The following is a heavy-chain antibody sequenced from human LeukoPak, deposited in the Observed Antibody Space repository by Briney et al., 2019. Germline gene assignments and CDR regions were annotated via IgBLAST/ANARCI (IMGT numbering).Heavy chain of an antibody. V-gene: IGHV3-23*01. Sequence: GGSLRLSCVASGFIFNNYAMNWVCQTPGKGLEWVSGISGLGGSAYYAASVKGRFIISRDNSGNTLFFQLTNLRVEDTAVYYCARRGGSSWSSFDYWGHGTLVTVSS. CDR1: GFIFNNYA. J-gene: IGHJ4*01. CDR3: ARRGGSSWSSFDY. D-gene: IGHD6-13*01. CDR2: ISGLGGSA.